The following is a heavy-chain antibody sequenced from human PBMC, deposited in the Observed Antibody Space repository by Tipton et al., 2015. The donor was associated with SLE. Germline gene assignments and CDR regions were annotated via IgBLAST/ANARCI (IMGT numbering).Heavy chain of an antibody. D-gene: IGHD6-6*01. V-gene: IGHV4-39*07. CDR2: VYFGGTT. CDR1: GDSIRSTTYY. J-gene: IGHJ6*03. Sequence: TLSLTCTVSGDSIRSTTYYWAWIRQPPGKGLEWIGSVYFGGTTYNNPSLKSRVTISVDTSKNQFSLKLSSVTAADTAVYYCARSRYSSSSYYYYYMDVWGKGTTVTVSS. CDR3: ARSRYSSSSYYYYYMDV.